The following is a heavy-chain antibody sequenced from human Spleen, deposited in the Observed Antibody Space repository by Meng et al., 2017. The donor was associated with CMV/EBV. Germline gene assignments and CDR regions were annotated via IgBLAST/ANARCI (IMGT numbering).Heavy chain of an antibody. J-gene: IGHJ4*02. D-gene: IGHD3-10*01. Sequence: QVQLVQSGAEGKKPGASVKVSCKASAYSFTDYHIHWVRQAPGQGLEWMGWINTNTGNPTYAQGFTGRFVFSLDTSVSTAYLQISSLKAEDTAVYYCARDYGSGPLDYWGQGTLVTVSS. CDR1: AYSFTDYH. CDR3: ARDYGSGPLDY. V-gene: IGHV7-4-1*02. CDR2: INTNTGNP.